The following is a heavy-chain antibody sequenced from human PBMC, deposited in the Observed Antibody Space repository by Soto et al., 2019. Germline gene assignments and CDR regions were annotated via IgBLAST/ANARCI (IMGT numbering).Heavy chain of an antibody. V-gene: IGHV3-21*01. Sequence: GESLKISCAASGFTFSSYSMNWVRQAPGKGLEWVSSISSSSSYIYYADSVKGRFTISRDNAKNSLYLQMNSLRAEDTAVYYCARGGAVAGTPLPYNWFDPWGQGTLVTVSS. CDR3: ARGGAVAGTPLPYNWFDP. CDR2: ISSSSSYI. D-gene: IGHD6-19*01. CDR1: GFTFSSYS. J-gene: IGHJ5*02.